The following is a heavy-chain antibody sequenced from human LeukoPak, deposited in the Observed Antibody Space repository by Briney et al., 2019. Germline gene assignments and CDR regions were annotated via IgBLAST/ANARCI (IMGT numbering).Heavy chain of an antibody. V-gene: IGHV4-38-2*01. J-gene: IGHJ4*02. CDR2: IYHSGST. Sequence: PSETLSLTCAVSGYSISSGYYWGWIRQPPGKGLEWIGSIYHSGSTYYNPSLKSRVTISVDTSKNQFSLKLSSVTAADTAVYYCANVPIAVAGTSEGYWGQGILVTVSS. CDR1: GYSISSGYY. CDR3: ANVPIAVAGTSEGY. D-gene: IGHD6-19*01.